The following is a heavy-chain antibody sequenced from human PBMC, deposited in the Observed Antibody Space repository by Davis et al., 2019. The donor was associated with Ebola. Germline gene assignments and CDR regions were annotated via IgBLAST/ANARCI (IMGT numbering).Heavy chain of an antibody. V-gene: IGHV3-15*07. Sequence: PGGSLRLSCAASGFTFSTAWMNWVRQAPGKGLEWVGRIKSKTDGGTTDYAAPVKGRFTISRDDSKNTLYLQMNSLKTEDTAVYYCTTDPVGYYYYGMDVWGQGTTVTVSS. CDR1: GFTFSTAW. J-gene: IGHJ6*02. D-gene: IGHD1-26*01. CDR2: IKSKTDGGTT. CDR3: TTDPVGYYYYGMDV.